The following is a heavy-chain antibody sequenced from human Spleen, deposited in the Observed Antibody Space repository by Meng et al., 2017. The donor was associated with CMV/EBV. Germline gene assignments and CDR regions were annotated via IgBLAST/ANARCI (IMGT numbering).Heavy chain of an antibody. V-gene: IGHV4-61*01. CDR2: IYYSGST. Sequence: GSLRLSCTVSGGSVSSGSYYWSWIRQPPGKGLEWVGYIYYSGSTNYNPSLKSRVTISVDTSKNQFSLELSSVTAADTAVYYCASKYYDSSGYYYLWGQGTLVTVSS. J-gene: IGHJ4*02. CDR3: ASKYYDSSGYYYL. D-gene: IGHD3-22*01. CDR1: GGSVSSGSYY.